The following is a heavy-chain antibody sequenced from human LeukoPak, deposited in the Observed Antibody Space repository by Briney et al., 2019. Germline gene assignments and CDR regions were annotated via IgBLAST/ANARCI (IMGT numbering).Heavy chain of an antibody. J-gene: IGHJ4*02. CDR2: IRYDGSNK. V-gene: IGHV3-30*02. D-gene: IGHD3-10*01. Sequence: GGSLRLSCAASGFTFGSYGMHWVRQAPGKGLEWVTFIRYDGSNKYYADSVKGRFTISRDNSKNTLYLQINSLRAEDTAVYYCAKGVTIVRGVIILPYFDHWGQGALVTVSS. CDR3: AKGVTIVRGVIILPYFDH. CDR1: GFTFGSYG.